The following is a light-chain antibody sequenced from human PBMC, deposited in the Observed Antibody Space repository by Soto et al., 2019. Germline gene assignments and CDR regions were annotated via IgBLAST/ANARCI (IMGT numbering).Light chain of an antibody. CDR1: QSVSSSY. J-gene: IGKJ2*01. CDR2: GAS. Sequence: EIVLTQSPGTLSLSPGERATLSCRASQSVSSSYLAWYKQKPGQAPRLIIYGASDRATGIPDRFSGSGYGTDFTLTISRLEPEDFAVYYCQKYGSSPYTFGQGTKLQIK. V-gene: IGKV3-20*01. CDR3: QKYGSSPYT.